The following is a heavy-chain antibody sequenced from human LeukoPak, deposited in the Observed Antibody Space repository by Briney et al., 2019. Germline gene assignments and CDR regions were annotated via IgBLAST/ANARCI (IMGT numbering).Heavy chain of an antibody. CDR2: INHSGST. D-gene: IGHD3-10*01. J-gene: IGHJ4*02. CDR1: GGSFSGYY. Sequence: RTSETLSLTCAVYGGSFSGYYWSWIRQPPGKGLEWIGEINHSGSTNYNPSLKSRVTISVDTSKNQFSLKLSSVTAADTAVYYCAGSGLTLWGQGTLVTVSS. V-gene: IGHV4-34*01. CDR3: AGSGLTL.